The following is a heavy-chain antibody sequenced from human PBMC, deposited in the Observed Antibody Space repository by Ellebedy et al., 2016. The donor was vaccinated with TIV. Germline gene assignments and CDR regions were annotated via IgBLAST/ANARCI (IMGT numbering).Heavy chain of an antibody. V-gene: IGHV3-48*02. D-gene: IGHD3-16*01. J-gene: IGHJ6*03. CDR1: GFTFSSYS. CDR2: ISSSSSTI. Sequence: GGSLRLXCAASGFTFSSYSMNWVRQAPGKGLEWVSYISSSSSTIYYADSVKGRFTISRDNAKNSLYLQMNSLRDEDTAVYYCARGPGWGSGYYYYYYYMDVWGKGTTVTVSS. CDR3: ARGPGWGSGYYYYYYYMDV.